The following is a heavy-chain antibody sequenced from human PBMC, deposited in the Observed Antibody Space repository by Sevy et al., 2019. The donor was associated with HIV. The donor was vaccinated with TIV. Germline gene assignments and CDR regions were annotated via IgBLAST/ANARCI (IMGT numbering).Heavy chain of an antibody. Sequence: SETLSLTCTVSGGSVSSYFWSWIRQPPGKGLEWIGYIYYSASTAYNPSLKSRVTISLDTSKNQFSLKLSSVTAADTAVNYCASESAYIAAAGKCYYYNGMDVWVHGPTVTVSS. CDR3: ASESAYIAAAGKCYYYNGMDV. V-gene: IGHV4-59*02. D-gene: IGHD6-13*01. CDR1: GGSVSSYF. J-gene: IGHJ6*02. CDR2: IYYSAST.